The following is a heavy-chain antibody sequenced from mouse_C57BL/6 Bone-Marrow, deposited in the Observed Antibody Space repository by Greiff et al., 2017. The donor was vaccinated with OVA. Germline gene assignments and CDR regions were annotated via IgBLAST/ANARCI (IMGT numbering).Heavy chain of an antibody. V-gene: IGHV1-50*01. CDR3: ARDFYYGNYAMDY. D-gene: IGHD2-1*01. J-gene: IGHJ4*01. Sequence: VQLQQPGAELVKPGASVKLSCKASGYTFTSYWMQWVKQRPGQGLEWIGEIDPSDSYTNYNQKFKGKATLTVDTSSSTAYMPLSSLTSEDSAVYYCARDFYYGNYAMDYWGQGTSVTVSS. CDR1: GYTFTSYW. CDR2: IDPSDSYT.